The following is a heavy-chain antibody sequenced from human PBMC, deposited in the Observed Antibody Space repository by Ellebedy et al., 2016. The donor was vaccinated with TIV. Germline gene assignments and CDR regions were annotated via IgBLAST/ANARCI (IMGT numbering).Heavy chain of an antibody. CDR3: ATDYPLYSSSSVHYYMDV. CDR1: GYTLTELS. J-gene: IGHJ6*03. V-gene: IGHV1-24*01. Sequence: ASVKVSXKVSGYTLTELSMHWVRQAPGKGLEWMGGFDPEDGETIYAQKFQGRVTMAEDTSTDTAYMELSSLRSEDTAVYYCATDYPLYSSSSVHYYMDVWGKGTTVTVSS. D-gene: IGHD6-6*01. CDR2: FDPEDGET.